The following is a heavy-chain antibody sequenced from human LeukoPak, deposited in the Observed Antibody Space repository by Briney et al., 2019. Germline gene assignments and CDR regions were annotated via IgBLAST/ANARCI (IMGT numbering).Heavy chain of an antibody. J-gene: IGHJ4*02. CDR3: ARGEWSRWELEKYFDH. Sequence: PSETLSLTCTVSGGSISSSSYYWGWIRQPPGKGLEWIGSIYYSGSTYYNPSLKSRVTISVDTSKNQFSLKLSSVTAADTAVYYCARGEWSRWELEKYFDHWGQGTLVTVSS. CDR1: GGSISSSSYY. D-gene: IGHD1-26*01. V-gene: IGHV4-39*07. CDR2: IYYSGST.